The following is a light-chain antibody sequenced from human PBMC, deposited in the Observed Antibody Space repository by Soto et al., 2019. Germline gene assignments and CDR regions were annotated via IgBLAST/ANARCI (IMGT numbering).Light chain of an antibody. CDR2: DAS. J-gene: IGKJ1*01. CDR3: QQYNTDRT. V-gene: IGKV1-5*01. Sequence: DIQVTQSPSTLSASVGDRVTITCRASQSISGWLAWYQQKPGKAPKLMIYDASSLESGVPSRFSGSGSGTEFTLTISSLQPDDFATYYCQQYNTDRTFGQGTKVEI. CDR1: QSISGW.